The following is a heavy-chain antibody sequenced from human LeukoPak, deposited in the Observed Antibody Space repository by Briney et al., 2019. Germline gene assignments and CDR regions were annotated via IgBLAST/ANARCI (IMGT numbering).Heavy chain of an antibody. CDR2: MNPNSGNT. Sequence: ASVKVSCTTSGYTFTSYDINWVRQATGQGLEWMGWMNPNSGNTGYAQKFQGRVTITRNTSIGTAYMELSSLRSEDTAVYYCARGSPYYYNHKALDYWGQGTLVTVSS. CDR1: GYTFTSYD. D-gene: IGHD3-10*01. V-gene: IGHV1-8*03. J-gene: IGHJ4*02. CDR3: ARGSPYYYNHKALDY.